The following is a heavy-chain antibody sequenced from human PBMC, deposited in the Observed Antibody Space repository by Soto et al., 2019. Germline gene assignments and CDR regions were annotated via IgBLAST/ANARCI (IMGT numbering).Heavy chain of an antibody. CDR2: IYYSGST. CDR3: ARDRGYYDDTGPTYDF. D-gene: IGHD3-22*01. V-gene: IGHV4-39*07. J-gene: IGHJ4*02. Sequence: PSETLSLTCTVSGGSISSSSYYWGWIRQPPGKGLEWIGSIYYSGSTYYNPSLKSRVTISVDTSKNQFSLRLTSVTAADTAVYYCARDRGYYDDTGPTYDFWGQGIQVT. CDR1: GGSISSSSYY.